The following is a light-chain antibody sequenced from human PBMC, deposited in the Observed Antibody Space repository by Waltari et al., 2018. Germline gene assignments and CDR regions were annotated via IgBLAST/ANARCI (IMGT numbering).Light chain of an antibody. J-gene: IGLJ2*01. Sequence: QSALTQPRSVSGSPGQSVTISCTGTSSDVGGYNYVSWYQQHPGKAPKLMIYDVSKRPSGVPGRFSGSQSGNPASLTISGLQAEDEADYYCCSYAGIPVFGGGTKLTV. CDR1: SSDVGGYNY. V-gene: IGLV2-11*01. CDR2: DVS. CDR3: CSYAGIPV.